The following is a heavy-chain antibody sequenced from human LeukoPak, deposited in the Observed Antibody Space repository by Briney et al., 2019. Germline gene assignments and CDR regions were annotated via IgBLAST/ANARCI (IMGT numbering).Heavy chain of an antibody. CDR3: ARDPCGADCHDEYFQY. D-gene: IGHD2-21*02. J-gene: IGHJ1*01. CDR1: GFTFSPYG. Sequence: EGSLRLSCAASGFTFSPYGMNWVRQAPGKGLEWISYISRSATIIHYADSVKGRFTISRDDAKNSLYLQMNSLRAEDTAVYYCARDPCGADCHDEYFQYWGQGTLVTVSS. CDR2: ISRSATII. V-gene: IGHV3-48*01.